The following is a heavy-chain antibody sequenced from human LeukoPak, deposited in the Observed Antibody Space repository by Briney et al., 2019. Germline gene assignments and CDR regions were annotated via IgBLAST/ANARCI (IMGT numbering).Heavy chain of an antibody. Sequence: GGSLRLSCAVSGVRFGIDWMSLVRQAPGKGLEWVANISPDGSEKFYVDAVKGRFIISRDNGKNSLYLQLNSLRADDTAVYYCARYYDPPVGDAFDLWGQGTMVTVSS. CDR3: ARYYDPPVGDAFDL. V-gene: IGHV3-7*01. CDR1: GVRFGIDW. D-gene: IGHD3-16*01. CDR2: ISPDGSEK. J-gene: IGHJ3*01.